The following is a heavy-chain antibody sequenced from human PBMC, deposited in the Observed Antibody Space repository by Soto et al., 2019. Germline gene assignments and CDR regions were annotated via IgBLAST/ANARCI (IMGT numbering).Heavy chain of an antibody. J-gene: IGHJ4*02. Sequence: ASVKVSCKASGYTFTSCGMRWVRQAPGQGLEWMGWINTYSGNTNYAQKFQGRVTMTTDTSASTAYMELRSLRSDDTAVYYCARDLDGSGSYYTGYWGQGTLVTVSS. CDR1: GYTFTSCG. D-gene: IGHD3-10*01. CDR2: INTYSGNT. CDR3: ARDLDGSGSYYTGY. V-gene: IGHV1-18*01.